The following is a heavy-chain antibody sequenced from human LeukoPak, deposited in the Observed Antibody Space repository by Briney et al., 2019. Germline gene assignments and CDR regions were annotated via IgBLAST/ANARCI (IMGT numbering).Heavy chain of an antibody. J-gene: IGHJ3*02. V-gene: IGHV4-39*07. D-gene: IGHD3-3*01. CDR1: GGSISSSSYY. CDR3: ARSRITIFGVVADAFDI. CDR2: IYYSGST. Sequence: PSETLSLTCTVSGGSISSSSYYWGWIRQPPGKGLEWIGSIYYSGSTYYNPSLKSRVTISVDTSKNQFSLKLSSVTAADTAVYYCARSRITIFGVVADAFDIWGQGTMVTVSS.